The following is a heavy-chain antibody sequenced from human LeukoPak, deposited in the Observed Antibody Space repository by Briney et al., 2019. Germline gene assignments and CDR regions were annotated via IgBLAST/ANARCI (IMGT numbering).Heavy chain of an antibody. D-gene: IGHD5-12*01. CDR2: ISAYNGNT. J-gene: IGHJ4*02. CDR3: ARGRWRWLQCPLGY. V-gene: IGHV1-18*01. CDR1: GYTFTSYG. Sequence: GASVKVSCKASGYTFTSYGISWVRQAPGQGLEWMGWISAYNGNTNYAQKLQGRVTMTTDTSTSTAYMELSSLRSEDTAVYYCARGRWRWLQCPLGYWGQGTLVTVSS.